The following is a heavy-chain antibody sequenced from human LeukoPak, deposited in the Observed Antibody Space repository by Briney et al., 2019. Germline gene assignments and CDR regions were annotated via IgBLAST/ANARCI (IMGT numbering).Heavy chain of an antibody. V-gene: IGHV3-23*01. Sequence: GGSLRLSCAASGFTFSSYGMSWVRQAPGKGLEWVSAISGSGGSTYYADSVKGRFTISRDNSKNTLYLQMNSLRAEDTAVYYCARVIEPHQGFDPWGQGTLVTVSS. J-gene: IGHJ5*02. CDR1: GFTFSSYG. CDR3: ARVIEPHQGFDP. D-gene: IGHD2-2*01. CDR2: ISGSGGST.